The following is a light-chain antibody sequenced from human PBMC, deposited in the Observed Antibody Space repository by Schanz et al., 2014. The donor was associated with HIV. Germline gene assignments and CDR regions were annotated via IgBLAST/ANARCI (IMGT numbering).Light chain of an antibody. Sequence: QSVLTQPPSASGTPGRRVTISCSGSNSNIGSYVVNWYHQLPGTAPKLLIYDNNQRPSGVPDRFSGSKSGTSASLAISGLQSEDEADYYCWSYAGSSTWVFGGGTKLTVL. V-gene: IGLV1-44*01. CDR3: WSYAGSSTWV. CDR1: NSNIGSYV. J-gene: IGLJ3*02. CDR2: DNN.